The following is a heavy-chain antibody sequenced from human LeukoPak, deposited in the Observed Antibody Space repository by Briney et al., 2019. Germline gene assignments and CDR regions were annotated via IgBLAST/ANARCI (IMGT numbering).Heavy chain of an antibody. CDR2: IYHSGST. J-gene: IGHJ5*02. CDR3: ARESPSEMATSS. CDR1: GYSISSGYY. Sequence: TSETLSLTCTVSGYSISSGYYWGWIRQPPGKGLEWIGSIYHSGSTYYNPSLKSRVTISVDTSKNQFSLKLSSVTAADTAVYYCARESPSEMATSSWGQGPWSPSPQ. D-gene: IGHD5-24*01. V-gene: IGHV4-38-2*02.